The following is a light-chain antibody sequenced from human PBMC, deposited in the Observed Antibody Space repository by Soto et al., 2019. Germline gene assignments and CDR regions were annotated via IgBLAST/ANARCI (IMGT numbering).Light chain of an antibody. V-gene: IGKV1-39*01. CDR3: QQSYSTPRT. Sequence: DIQSTHSPYTLSASLGYIVTITFRASQSISSWLAWYQQKPGKAPELLIYAASSLQRGVPSRFSGSGSGTEFTLSISSLQPEDFATYYCQQSYSTPRTVGQGTKVDFK. J-gene: IGKJ1*01. CDR1: QSISSW. CDR2: AAS.